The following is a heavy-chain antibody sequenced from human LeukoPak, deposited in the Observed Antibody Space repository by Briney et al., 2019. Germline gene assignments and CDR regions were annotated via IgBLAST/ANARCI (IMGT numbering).Heavy chain of an antibody. D-gene: IGHD2-2*01. CDR3: ARGPSRGYCSSTSCFMDV. Sequence: SETLSLTCTVSGGSISSSSYYWGWVRQPPGKGLEWIGSIYYSGSTYYNPSLKSRVTISVDTSKNQFSLKLTSVTAADTAVYYCARGPSRGYCSSTSCFMDVWGKGTTVTVSS. CDR2: IYYSGST. V-gene: IGHV4-39*07. CDR1: GGSISSSSYY. J-gene: IGHJ6*04.